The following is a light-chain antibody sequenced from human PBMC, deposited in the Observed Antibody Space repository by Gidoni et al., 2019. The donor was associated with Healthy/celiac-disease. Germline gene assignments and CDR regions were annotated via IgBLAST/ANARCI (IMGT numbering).Light chain of an antibody. CDR1: SSDDGGYNY. Sequence: QSALTQPRSVSGSPGQSVTISCTGTSSDDGGYNYVSWYQQHPGKAPKLMIYDVSKRPSGVPDRFSGSKSGNTASLTISGLQAEDEADYYCCSYAGSPWVFGGGTKLTVL. J-gene: IGLJ3*02. CDR2: DVS. CDR3: CSYAGSPWV. V-gene: IGLV2-11*01.